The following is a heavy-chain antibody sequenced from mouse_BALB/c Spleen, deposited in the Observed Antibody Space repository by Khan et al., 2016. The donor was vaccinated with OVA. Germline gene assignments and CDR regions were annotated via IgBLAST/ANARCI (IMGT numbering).Heavy chain of an antibody. V-gene: IGHV5-6*01. D-gene: IGHD1-1*01. CDR3: ARLAYYYNREGFAY. Sequence: EVELVESGGDLVRPGGSLKLSCAASGFTFSTYGMSWVRQTPDKRLEWVATINTGGAYTYYPDSVQGRFTISRDNAKNTLYLQLSSLKSEDTAIYYCARLAYYYNREGFAYWGQGTMVTVSA. J-gene: IGHJ3*01. CDR2: INTGGAYT. CDR1: GFTFSTYG.